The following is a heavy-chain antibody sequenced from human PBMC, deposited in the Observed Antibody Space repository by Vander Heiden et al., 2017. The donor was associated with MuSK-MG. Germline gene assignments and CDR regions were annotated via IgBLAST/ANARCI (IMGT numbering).Heavy chain of an antibody. Sequence: QVQLQQWGAGLLKPSETLSLTCAVYGGSFSGYYWSWIRQPPGKGLEWIGEINHSGSTNYNPSLKSRVTISVDTSKNQFSLKLSSVTAADTAVYYCARVPWFTMVRGVIIRTYYYGMDVWGQGTTVTVSS. CDR2: INHSGST. V-gene: IGHV4-34*01. CDR3: ARVPWFTMVRGVIIRTYYYGMDV. D-gene: IGHD3-10*01. CDR1: GGSFSGYY. J-gene: IGHJ6*02.